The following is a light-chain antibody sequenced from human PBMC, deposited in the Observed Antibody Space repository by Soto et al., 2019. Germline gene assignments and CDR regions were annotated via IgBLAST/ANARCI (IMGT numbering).Light chain of an antibody. J-gene: IGLJ1*01. CDR2: EVN. V-gene: IGLV2-23*02. CDR3: CSYAGTVAYV. Sequence: QSALTQPASVSGSPGQSITISCAGTGSVVGAYNLVSWYQQHPGKAPKLIMCEVNTRPSGISNRFSGSKSGDTASLTISGLQAEDEADYFCCSYAGTVAYVFGTGTKVTVL. CDR1: GSVVGAYNL.